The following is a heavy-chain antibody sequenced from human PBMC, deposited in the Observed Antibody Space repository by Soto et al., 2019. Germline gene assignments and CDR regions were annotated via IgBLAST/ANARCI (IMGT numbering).Heavy chain of an antibody. CDR3: ARVLRDVLSDRYYWYFDL. CDR2: IYYIETS. D-gene: IGHD3-16*02. CDR1: GASISSGGYY. J-gene: IGHJ2*01. V-gene: IGHV4-31*03. Sequence: QVQLQESGPGLVKPSQTLSLTCTVSGASISSGGYYWGWIRQHPGKGLAWSGFIYYIETSFYNPSLESRITLSVDPSKNHFSLNLTSVTAADTAVYYCARVLRDVLSDRYYWYFDLWGRGTLVSVSS.